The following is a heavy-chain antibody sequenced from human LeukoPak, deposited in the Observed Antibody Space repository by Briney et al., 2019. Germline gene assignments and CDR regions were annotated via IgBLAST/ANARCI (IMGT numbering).Heavy chain of an antibody. CDR1: GGSISSGSYY. V-gene: IGHV4-61*02. Sequence: SETLSLTCTVSGGSISSGSYYWGWIRQPAGKGLEWIGRIYTSGSTNYNPSLKSRVTISVDTSKNQFSLKLSSVTAADTAVYYCARGHGRSNYDILTARGAFDIWGQGTMVTVSS. CDR3: ARGHGRSNYDILTARGAFDI. J-gene: IGHJ3*02. CDR2: IYTSGST. D-gene: IGHD3-9*01.